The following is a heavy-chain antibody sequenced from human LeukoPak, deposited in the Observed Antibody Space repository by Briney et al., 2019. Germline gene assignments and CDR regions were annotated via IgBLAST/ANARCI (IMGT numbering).Heavy chain of an antibody. V-gene: IGHV3-48*03. CDR2: ISSSSSKSI. D-gene: IGHD3-3*01. CDR1: GLTFSNYN. Sequence: GGSLRLSCADSGLTFSNYNMNWVRQAPGKGLEWVSSISSSSSKSIYYADSVKGRFTISRDNAKNSLYLQMNDLRAEDTAVYYCARDPHYDFWSGYYPSFDYWGQGTLVTVSS. J-gene: IGHJ4*02. CDR3: ARDPHYDFWSGYYPSFDY.